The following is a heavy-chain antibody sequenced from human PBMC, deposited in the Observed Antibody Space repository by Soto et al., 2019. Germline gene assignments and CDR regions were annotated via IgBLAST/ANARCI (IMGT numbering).Heavy chain of an antibody. V-gene: IGHV2-5*02. CDR1: GFSLSTDGVG. CDR2: IYWDDDK. Sequence: QITLKESGPPLVNPTQTLTLTCTFSGFSLSTDGVGVGWIRQPPGKALEWLALIYWDDDKRYSPSLKGRLRITKDTSKHQVVLTMTNMDPADTGTYYCAHGFGDSGYDDGGFDYWGQGTLVTVSS. D-gene: IGHD5-12*01. J-gene: IGHJ4*02. CDR3: AHGFGDSGYDDGGFDY.